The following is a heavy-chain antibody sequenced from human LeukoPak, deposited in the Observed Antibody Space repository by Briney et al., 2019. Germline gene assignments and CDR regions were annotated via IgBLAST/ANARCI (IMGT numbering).Heavy chain of an antibody. CDR1: GFTFSSYS. Sequence: PGGSLRLSCAASGFTFSSYSMNWVRQAPGKGLEWVSSISSSSSYIYYADSVKGRFTISRDNAKNSLYLQMNSLRAEDTAVYYCARGSGTAMVFDYWGQGTLVTVSS. D-gene: IGHD5-18*01. CDR2: ISSSSSYI. J-gene: IGHJ4*02. CDR3: ARGSGTAMVFDY. V-gene: IGHV3-21*01.